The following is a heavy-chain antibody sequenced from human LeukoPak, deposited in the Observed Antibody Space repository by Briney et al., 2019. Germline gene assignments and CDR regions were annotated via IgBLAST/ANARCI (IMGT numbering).Heavy chain of an antibody. CDR2: IYNRGSA. CDR3: AREAAVGTGGFDY. J-gene: IGHJ4*02. D-gene: IGHD6-13*01. V-gene: IGHV4-59*01. CDR1: GGSIRAYY. Sequence: SETLSLTCTVSGGSIRAYYWIWIRQPPGKGLEGMGYIYNRGSANYNPSLQSRVTILIVPSKKQFSLKVSYVTAADTAVYYCAREAAVGTGGFDYWGQGTLVPVSS.